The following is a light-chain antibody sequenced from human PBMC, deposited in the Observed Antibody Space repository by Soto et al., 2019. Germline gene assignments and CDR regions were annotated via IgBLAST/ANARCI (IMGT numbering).Light chain of an antibody. CDR1: QSVSSY. J-gene: IGKJ1*01. CDR3: QQRDIWPWT. CDR2: DAS. V-gene: IGKV3-11*01. Sequence: EIVLSQPPATLSLSPGERATLSCRASQSVSSYLAWYQQKPGQAPRLLIYDASNRATGIPARFSGSGSGTDFTLTISSLEPEDFAVYYCQQRDIWPWTFGQGTKVDIK.